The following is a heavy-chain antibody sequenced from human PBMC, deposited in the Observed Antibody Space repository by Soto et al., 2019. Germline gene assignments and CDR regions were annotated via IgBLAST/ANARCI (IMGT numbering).Heavy chain of an antibody. V-gene: IGHV3-7*03. CDR3: ARDHADIVVVPAAMGWFDP. J-gene: IGHJ5*02. D-gene: IGHD2-2*01. Sequence: PGGSLRLSCAASGFTFSSYWISWVRQAPGKGLEWVANIKQDGSEKYYVDSVKGRFTISRDNAKNSLYLQMNSLRAEDTAVYYCARDHADIVVVPAAMGWFDPWGQGTLVTVSS. CDR2: IKQDGSEK. CDR1: GFTFSSYW.